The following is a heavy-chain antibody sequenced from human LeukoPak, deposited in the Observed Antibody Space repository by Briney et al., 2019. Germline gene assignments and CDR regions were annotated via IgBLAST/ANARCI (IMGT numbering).Heavy chain of an antibody. V-gene: IGHV1-2*02. D-gene: IGHD3-22*01. CDR1: GYTFTGYY. Sequence: ASVKVSCKASGYTFTGYYMHWVRQAPGQGLEWMGWINPNSGGTNYAQKFQGRVTMTRDTSISTAYMELSRLRSDDTAVYYCARESRMGSSGNDAFDIWGQGTMVTVSS. CDR2: INPNSGGT. J-gene: IGHJ3*02. CDR3: ARESRMGSSGNDAFDI.